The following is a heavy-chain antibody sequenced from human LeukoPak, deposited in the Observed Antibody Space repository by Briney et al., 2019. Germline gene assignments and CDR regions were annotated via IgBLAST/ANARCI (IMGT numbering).Heavy chain of an antibody. V-gene: IGHV3-30*02. CDR2: IRYDGSNK. CDR3: AKDPGYCSSTSCYPSRRGWFDP. CDR1: GFTFSSYG. Sequence: GGSLRLSCAAPGFTFSSYGMHWVRQAPGKGLEWVAFIRYDGSNKYYADSVKGRFTISRDNSKNTLYLQMNSLRAEDTAVYYCAKDPGYCSSTSCYPSRRGWFDPWGQGTLVTVSS. J-gene: IGHJ5*02. D-gene: IGHD2-2*01.